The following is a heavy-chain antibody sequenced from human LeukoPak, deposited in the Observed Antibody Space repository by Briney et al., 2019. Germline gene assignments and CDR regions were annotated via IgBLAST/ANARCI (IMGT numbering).Heavy chain of an antibody. D-gene: IGHD6-19*01. Sequence: PGGSLRLSCAASGFTFRSYWMSWVRQAPGKGLEWVANIKQDGSEKNHVDSVKGRFTISRDNAENSLYLQTSSLRAEDTAVYYCARDAAVAGTGWYFDLWGRGTLVTVSS. J-gene: IGHJ2*01. CDR3: ARDAAVAGTGWYFDL. V-gene: IGHV3-7*03. CDR1: GFTFRSYW. CDR2: IKQDGSEK.